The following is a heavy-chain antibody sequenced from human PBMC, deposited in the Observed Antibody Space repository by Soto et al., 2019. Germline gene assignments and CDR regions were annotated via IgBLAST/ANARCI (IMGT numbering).Heavy chain of an antibody. J-gene: IGHJ6*02. D-gene: IGHD5-18*01. V-gene: IGHV3-23*01. CDR1: GFTFSSYA. CDR2: ISGSGGST. Sequence: GGSLRLSCAASGFTFSSYAMSWVRQAPGKGLEWVSAISGSGGSTYYADSVKGRFTISRDNSKNTLYLQMNSLRAEDKAVYYCAKTYVDTAMANYYYYGMDVWGQGTTVTVSS. CDR3: AKTYVDTAMANYYYYGMDV.